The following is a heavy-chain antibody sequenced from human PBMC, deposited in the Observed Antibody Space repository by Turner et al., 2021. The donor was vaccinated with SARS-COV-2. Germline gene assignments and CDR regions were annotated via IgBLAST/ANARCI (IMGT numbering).Heavy chain of an antibody. J-gene: IGHJ4*02. V-gene: IGHV3-49*03. CDR3: TSDSSGYYGEGGDY. D-gene: IGHD3-22*01. Sequence: EVQLVESGGGLVQPGRYLRLSCTASGFTFGDYAMSWFRQAPGKGLEWVGFIRSKAYGGTTEYAASVKGRFTISRDDSKSIAYLQMNSLKTEDTAVYYCTSDSSGYYGEGGDYWGQGTLVTVSS. CDR1: GFTFGDYA. CDR2: IRSKAYGGTT.